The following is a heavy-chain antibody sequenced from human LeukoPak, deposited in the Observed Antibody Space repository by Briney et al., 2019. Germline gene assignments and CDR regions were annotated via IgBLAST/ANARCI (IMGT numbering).Heavy chain of an antibody. CDR3: AREGGDYASFGYYYYMDV. D-gene: IGHD4-17*01. J-gene: IGHJ6*03. CDR2: INPNSGGT. CDR1: GYTFTGYY. V-gene: IGHV1-2*02. Sequence: ASVKVSCKASGYTFTGYYMHWVRQAPGQGLEWMGWINPNSGGTNFAHKFQGRVTMTRDTSISTAYMELSRLRSDDTAVYYRAREGGDYASFGYYYYMDVWGKGTTVTVSS.